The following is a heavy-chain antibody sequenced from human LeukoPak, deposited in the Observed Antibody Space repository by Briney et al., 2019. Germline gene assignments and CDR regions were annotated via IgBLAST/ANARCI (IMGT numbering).Heavy chain of an antibody. V-gene: IGHV1-8*02. J-gene: IGHJ5*02. Sequence: ASVKVSCKASGYTFTGYYMHWVRQAPGQGLEWMGWINPNSGNTGYAQKFQGRVTMTRNTSISTAYMELSSLRSEDTAVYYCARRKAYYDFWSGMSRPDWFDPWGQGTLVTVSS. CDR1: GYTFTGYY. D-gene: IGHD3-3*01. CDR2: INPNSGNT. CDR3: ARRKAYYDFWSGMSRPDWFDP.